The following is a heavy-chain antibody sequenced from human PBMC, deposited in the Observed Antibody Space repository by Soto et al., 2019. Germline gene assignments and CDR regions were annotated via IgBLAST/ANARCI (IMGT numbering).Heavy chain of an antibody. V-gene: IGHV3-33*01. D-gene: IGHD4-17*01. CDR2: IWYDGSNK. CDR3: ARAKGNDYGDYKNWFDP. Sequence: QVQLVESGGGVVQPGRSLRLSCAASGFTFSSYGMHWVRQAPGKGLEWVAVIWYDGSNKYYADSVKGRFTISRDNSKNTLYLQMNSLRAEDTAVYYCARAKGNDYGDYKNWFDPWGQGTLVTVSS. CDR1: GFTFSSYG. J-gene: IGHJ5*02.